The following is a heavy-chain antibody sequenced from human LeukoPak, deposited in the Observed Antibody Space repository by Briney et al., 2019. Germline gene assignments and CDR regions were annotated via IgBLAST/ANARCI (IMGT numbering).Heavy chain of an antibody. V-gene: IGHV4-38-2*01. J-gene: IGHJ4*02. CDR3: ARGVGAQDFDY. D-gene: IGHD1-26*01. CDR2: IYHSGST. Sequence: SETLSLACAVSGYSISSGYSWGWIRQPPGKGLEWIGSIYHSGSTFYNPSLKSRVTMSVDTSKNQFSLKLSSVTAADTAVYYCARGVGAQDFDYWGQGTLVTVSS. CDR1: GYSISSGYS.